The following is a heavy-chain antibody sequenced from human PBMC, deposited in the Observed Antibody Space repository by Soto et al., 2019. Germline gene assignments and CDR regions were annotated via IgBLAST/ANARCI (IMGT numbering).Heavy chain of an antibody. J-gene: IGHJ5*02. CDR1: GDSISNSRFY. CDR3: AKDYVDSSYYTTNSLDP. V-gene: IGHV4-39*02. Sequence: QLQLKESGPGLVKSSETLSLTCSVSGDSISNSRFYWAWIRQPPGEGLEWIGSIYHTGNAYYNPSLKSLSTILLDTSKNSFSLQLTPVKAADPSLYYCAKDYVDSSYYTTNSLDPWGQGALVTVSS. CDR2: IYHTGNA. D-gene: IGHD3-22*01.